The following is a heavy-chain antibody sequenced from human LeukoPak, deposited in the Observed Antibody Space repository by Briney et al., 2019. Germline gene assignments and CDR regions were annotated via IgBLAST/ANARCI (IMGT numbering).Heavy chain of an antibody. CDR1: GGSFSGYY. CDR2: INHSGST. Sequence: SETLSLTCAVYGGSFSGYYWSWIRQPPGKGLEWIGEINHSGSTNYNPSLKSRVTISVGTSKNQFSLKLSSVTAADTAVYYCARGRLRAAGTPGYFDYWGQGTLVTVSS. J-gene: IGHJ4*02. D-gene: IGHD6-13*01. V-gene: IGHV4-34*01. CDR3: ARGRLRAAGTPGYFDY.